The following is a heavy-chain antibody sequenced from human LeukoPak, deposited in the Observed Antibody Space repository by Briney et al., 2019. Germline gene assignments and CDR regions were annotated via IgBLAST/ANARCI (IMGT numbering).Heavy chain of an antibody. J-gene: IGHJ4*02. CDR2: IIPILGIA. V-gene: IGHV1-69*04. D-gene: IGHD2/OR15-2a*01. CDR3: ASDSGTTLYYFDY. Sequence: ASVKVSCKASGGTFSSYAISWVRQAPGQGLEWMGRIIPILGIANYAQKFQGRVTITADKSTSTAYMELSSLGSEDTAVYYCASDSGTTLYYFDYWGQGTLVTVSS. CDR1: GGTFSSYA.